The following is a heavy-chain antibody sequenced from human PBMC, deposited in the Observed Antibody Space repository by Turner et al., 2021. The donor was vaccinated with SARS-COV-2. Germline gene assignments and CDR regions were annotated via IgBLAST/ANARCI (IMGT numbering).Heavy chain of an antibody. V-gene: IGHV3-66*02. D-gene: IGHD1-26*01. Sequence: VQLVASGGGFVQPGGSLLLSCAASGFTVSSHYISWVRKAPGKGMEWVSVIYSGGSKYYADSVKGRFTISRDNSKNTLYLQMNSLRAEDTAVYYCATDLKGGRGPWGQGTLVTVSS. J-gene: IGHJ5*02. CDR2: IYSGGSK. CDR1: GFTVSSHY. CDR3: ATDLKGGRGP.